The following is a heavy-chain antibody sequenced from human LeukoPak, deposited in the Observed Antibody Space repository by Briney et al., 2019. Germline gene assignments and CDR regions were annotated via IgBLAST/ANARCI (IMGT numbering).Heavy chain of an antibody. CDR3: ARHWSSSWYPTYYCYYGMDV. J-gene: IGHJ6*02. Sequence: PSETLSLTRSVSGGSISSYYWSWLRQPPGKGLEWIGYIYYSGSTNYNPSLKSRVTISVDTSKIQFSLKLSSVTAADTAVYYCARHWSSSWYPTYYCYYGMDVWGQGTTVTVSS. CDR2: IYYSGST. CDR1: GGSISSYY. V-gene: IGHV4-59*08. D-gene: IGHD6-13*01.